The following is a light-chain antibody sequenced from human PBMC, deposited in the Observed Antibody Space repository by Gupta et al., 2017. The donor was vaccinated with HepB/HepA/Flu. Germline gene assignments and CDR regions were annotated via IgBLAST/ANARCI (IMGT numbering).Light chain of an antibody. Sequence: QTALTQPASVAGSPGQSITISCTGTSNDVDAYVHVSWYQQHPGKVPKLLIYDVNNRPSGVSDRFSGAKSGNMAFLTISGLQAEDEADYYGSSYTRTGTLIFGGGTKLTVL. J-gene: IGLJ2*01. CDR2: DVN. V-gene: IGLV2-14*03. CDR3: SSYTRTGTLI. CDR1: SNDVDAYVH.